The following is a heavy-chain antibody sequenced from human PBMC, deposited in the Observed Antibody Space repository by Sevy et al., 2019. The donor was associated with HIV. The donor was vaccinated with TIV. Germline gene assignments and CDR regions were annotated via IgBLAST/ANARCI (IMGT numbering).Heavy chain of an antibody. V-gene: IGHV3-11*01. D-gene: IGHD3-10*01. CDR3: ARDLASGSFFSLYFDY. CDR2: ISSSGTII. CDR1: GLNVSDYF. J-gene: IGHJ4*02. Sequence: GGSLRLSCAASGLNVSDYFMSWIRQAPGKRPEGGSYISSSGTIIYYADSVKGRFTISRDNAKNSLYLQMNSLRAEDTAIYYCARDLASGSFFSLYFDYWGQGTLVTVSS.